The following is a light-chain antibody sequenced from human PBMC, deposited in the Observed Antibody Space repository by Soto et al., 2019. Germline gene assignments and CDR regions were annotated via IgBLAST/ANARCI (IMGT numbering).Light chain of an antibody. J-gene: IGKJ5*01. Sequence: EIVLTQSPATMSLSPGERATLSCGASESVSYSYVAWYQLKGGLAPRLLIHDASTRASGIPDRFSGSKSGTDFTLTISRLEPEDFAVYYCQQYGSSPGVTFGQGTRLEIK. CDR3: QQYGSSPGVT. V-gene: IGKV3D-20*01. CDR2: DAS. CDR1: ESVSYSY.